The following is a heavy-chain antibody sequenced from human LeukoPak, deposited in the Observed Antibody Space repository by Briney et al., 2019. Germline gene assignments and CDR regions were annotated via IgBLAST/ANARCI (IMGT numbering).Heavy chain of an antibody. Sequence: ASVKVSCKASGNTFTGYYMHWVRQAPGQGLEWMGRINPNSGGTNYAQKFQGRVTMTRDTSISTAYMELSGLRSDDTAVYYCARLFGVVIDYWAREPWSPSPQ. CDR2: INPNSGGT. CDR1: GNTFTGYY. V-gene: IGHV1-2*06. CDR3: ARLFGVVIDY. D-gene: IGHD3-3*01. J-gene: IGHJ4*02.